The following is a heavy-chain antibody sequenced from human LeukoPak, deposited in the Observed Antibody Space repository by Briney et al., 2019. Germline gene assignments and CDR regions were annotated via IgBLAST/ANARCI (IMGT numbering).Heavy chain of an antibody. CDR1: GGPINIY. J-gene: IGHJ6*04. CDR3: ARDVRRWLRLNNPYPYFGMDV. CDR2: VNHNGSA. V-gene: IGHV4-59*01. D-gene: IGHD5-18*01. Sequence: SETLSLTCSVSGGPINIYWIWSRQPPGKGLEWIECVNHNGSANYKYSRQRRVTMSVDTSNRQVSLMLNSVTAADTDVYYCARDVRRWLRLNNPYPYFGMDVWGKGTTVIVSA.